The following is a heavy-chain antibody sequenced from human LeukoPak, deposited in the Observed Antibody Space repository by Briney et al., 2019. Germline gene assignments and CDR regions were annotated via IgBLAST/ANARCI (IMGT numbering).Heavy chain of an antibody. Sequence: GGSLRLSCAASGFTFSSYAMSWVRQAPGKGLEWVSAISGSGGSTYYADSVKGRFTISRDNSKNTLYLQMNSLRAEDTAVYYCAISLRFLEWPGGTFDYWGQGTLVTVSS. CDR3: AISLRFLEWPGGTFDY. V-gene: IGHV3-23*01. CDR2: ISGSGGST. J-gene: IGHJ4*02. CDR1: GFTFSSYA. D-gene: IGHD3-3*01.